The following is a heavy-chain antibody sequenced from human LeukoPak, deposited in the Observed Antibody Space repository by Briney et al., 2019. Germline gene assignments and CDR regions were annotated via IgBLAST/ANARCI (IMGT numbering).Heavy chain of an antibody. Sequence: GASLRLSCAASGFTFSSYWMHWVRQAPGKGLVWVSRINSDGSSTSYADSVKGRFTISRDNAKNTLYLQMNSLRAEDTAVYYCATMGIVVVIDDAFDIWGQGTTVTVSS. CDR3: ATMGIVVVIDDAFDI. CDR1: GFTFSSYW. J-gene: IGHJ3*02. CDR2: INSDGSST. V-gene: IGHV3-74*01. D-gene: IGHD3-22*01.